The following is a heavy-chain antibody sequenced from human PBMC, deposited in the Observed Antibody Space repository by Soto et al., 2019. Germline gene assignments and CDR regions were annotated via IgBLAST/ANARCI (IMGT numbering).Heavy chain of an antibody. D-gene: IGHD6-6*01. J-gene: IGHJ4*02. CDR1: GYTFTGYY. V-gene: IGHV1-2*04. CDR3: ARSRTVYSSWSVLGY. CDR2: INPNSGGT. Sequence: AAVKVSCKASGYTFTGYYMHWVRHAPGQGLEWMGWINPNSGGTNYAQKFQGWVTMTRDTSISTAYVELSRLRSDDTAVYYCARSRTVYSSWSVLGYWGRGTWVTGSS.